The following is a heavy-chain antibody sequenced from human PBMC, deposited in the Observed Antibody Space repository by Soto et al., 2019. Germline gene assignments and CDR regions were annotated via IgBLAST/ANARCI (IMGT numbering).Heavy chain of an antibody. Sequence: QVQLVESGGGVVQPGRSLRLSCAASGFTFSSYGMHWVRQAPGKGLEWVAVISYDGSNKYYADSVKGRFTISRDNSTNTLYLQMNSLRAEDTAVYYCASSLYYYDSSGYSGHLKVDYWGQGTLVTVSS. CDR2: ISYDGSNK. V-gene: IGHV3-30*03. J-gene: IGHJ4*02. D-gene: IGHD3-22*01. CDR1: GFTFSSYG. CDR3: ASSLYYYDSSGYSGHLKVDY.